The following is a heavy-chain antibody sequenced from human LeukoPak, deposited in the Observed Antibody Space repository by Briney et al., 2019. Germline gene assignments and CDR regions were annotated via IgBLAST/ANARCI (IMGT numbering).Heavy chain of an antibody. V-gene: IGHV5-51*01. Sequence: PGESLKISCKGSGYSFTSYWIGWVRQMPGKGLEWMGIIYPGDSDTGYSPSFQGQVTISADKSISTAYLQWSSLKASDTAMYYCARQVGLDSSGYQGAFDIWGQGTTVTVSS. CDR1: GYSFTSYW. J-gene: IGHJ3*02. CDR2: IYPGDSDT. D-gene: IGHD3-22*01. CDR3: ARQVGLDSSGYQGAFDI.